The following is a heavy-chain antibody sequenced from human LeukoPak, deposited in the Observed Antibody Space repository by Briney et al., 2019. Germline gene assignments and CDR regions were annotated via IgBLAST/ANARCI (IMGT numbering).Heavy chain of an antibody. CDR3: AREYYDSWRYYGMDV. J-gene: IGHJ6*02. CDR2: ISAYNGNT. V-gene: IGHV1-18*01. CDR1: GYTFTSYG. D-gene: IGHD3-22*01. Sequence: ASVKVSCKGSGYTFTSYGISWVRQAPGQGLEWMGWISAYNGNTNYAQKLQGRVTMTTDTSTSTAYMELRSLRSDDTAVYYCAREYYDSWRYYGMDVWGQGTTVTVSS.